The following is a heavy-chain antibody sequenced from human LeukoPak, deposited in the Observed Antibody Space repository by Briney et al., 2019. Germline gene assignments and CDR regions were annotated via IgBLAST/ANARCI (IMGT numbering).Heavy chain of an antibody. CDR1: GGSISSGDYY. D-gene: IGHD3-10*01. Sequence: SQTLSLTCTVSGGSISSGDYYWSWIRQHPGKGLEWIGYIYYSGSAYYNPSLKSRVTISVDTSENQFSLKLSSVTAADTAVYYCARVNYGSATKEDYWGQGTLVTVSS. CDR2: IYYSGSA. CDR3: ARVNYGSATKEDY. J-gene: IGHJ4*02. V-gene: IGHV4-31*03.